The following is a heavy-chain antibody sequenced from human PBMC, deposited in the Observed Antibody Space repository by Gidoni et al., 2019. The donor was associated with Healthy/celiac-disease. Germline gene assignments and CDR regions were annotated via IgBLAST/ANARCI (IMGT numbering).Heavy chain of an antibody. CDR2: ISYDVSNK. CDR1: GVTFSSYG. CDR3: AKDQGSSWSYFDY. D-gene: IGHD6-13*01. V-gene: IGHV3-30*18. J-gene: IGHJ4*02. Sequence: QVQLVESGGGVVQPGRSLRLSCSAPGVTFSSYGMHWVRQAPGKGLEWVAVISYDVSNKYYADSVKGRFTISRDNSKNTLYLQMNSLRAEDTAVYYCAKDQGSSWSYFDYWGQGTLVTVSS.